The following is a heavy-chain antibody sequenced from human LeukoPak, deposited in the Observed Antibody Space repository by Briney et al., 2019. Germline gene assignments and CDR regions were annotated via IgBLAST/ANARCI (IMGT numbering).Heavy chain of an antibody. Sequence: SETLSLTCTVSGGSISSSSYYWGWIRQPPGKGLEWIGSIYYSGSTYYNPSLKSRVTISVDTSKNQFSLKLSSVTAADTAVYYCARLAGEGYYYYMDVWGKGTTVTVSS. CDR2: IYYSGST. V-gene: IGHV4-39*07. CDR1: GGSISSSSYY. J-gene: IGHJ6*03. D-gene: IGHD2-21*01. CDR3: ARLAGEGYYYYMDV.